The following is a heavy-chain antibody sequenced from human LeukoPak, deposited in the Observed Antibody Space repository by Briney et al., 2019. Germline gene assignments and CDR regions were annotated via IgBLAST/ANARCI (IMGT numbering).Heavy chain of an antibody. CDR2: ISYDGSNK. D-gene: IGHD1-26*01. Sequence: GGSLRLSCAASGFTFSSYAMHWVRQAPGKGLEWVAVISYDGSNKYYADSVKGRFTISRDNSKNTLYLQMNSLRAEDTAVYYCARASGGSYHRYYFDYWGQGTLVTVSS. CDR3: ARASGGSYHRYYFDY. V-gene: IGHV3-30-3*01. CDR1: GFTFSSYA. J-gene: IGHJ4*02.